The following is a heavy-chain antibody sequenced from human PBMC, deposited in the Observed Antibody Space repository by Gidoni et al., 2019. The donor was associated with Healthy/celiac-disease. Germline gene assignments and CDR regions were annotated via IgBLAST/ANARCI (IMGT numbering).Heavy chain of an antibody. D-gene: IGHD4-17*01. Sequence: EVQLLESGGGLVQPGGSLRLSCAASGFTFSSYAMSWVRQAPGKGLEWVSAISGSGGSTYYADSVKGRFTISRDNSKNTLYLQMNSLRAEDTAVYYCAKDFARLSYGAPRSPFDYWGQGTLVTVSS. J-gene: IGHJ4*02. CDR2: ISGSGGST. CDR1: GFTFSSYA. CDR3: AKDFARLSYGAPRSPFDY. V-gene: IGHV3-23*01.